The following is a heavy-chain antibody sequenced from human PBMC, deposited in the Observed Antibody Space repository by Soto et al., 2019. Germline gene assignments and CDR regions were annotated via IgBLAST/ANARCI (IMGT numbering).Heavy chain of an antibody. V-gene: IGHV1-8*01. CDR3: ARATSRQWLVRPGDAPNY. Sequence: GASVKVSCKASGYTFTSYDINWVRQATGQGLEWTGWMNPNSGSTGYAQKFQGRVTMTRNTSISTAYMELSSLRSEDTAVYYCARATSRQWLVRPGDAPNYWGQGTLVTVPS. D-gene: IGHD6-19*01. J-gene: IGHJ4*02. CDR2: MNPNSGST. CDR1: GYTFTSYD.